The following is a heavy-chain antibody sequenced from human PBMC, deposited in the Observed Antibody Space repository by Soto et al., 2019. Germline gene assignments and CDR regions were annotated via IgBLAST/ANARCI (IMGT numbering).Heavy chain of an antibody. CDR2: FDPEGGET. Sequence: ASVKVSCKVSGYTLTELSMHWVRQAPGKGLEWMGGFDPEGGETIYAQKFQGRVTMTEDTSTDTAYMELSSLRPEDTAVYYCATGYCSSTSCYTGWFDPWGQGTLVTVSS. CDR1: GYTLTELS. D-gene: IGHD2-2*02. V-gene: IGHV1-24*01. CDR3: ATGYCSSTSCYTGWFDP. J-gene: IGHJ5*02.